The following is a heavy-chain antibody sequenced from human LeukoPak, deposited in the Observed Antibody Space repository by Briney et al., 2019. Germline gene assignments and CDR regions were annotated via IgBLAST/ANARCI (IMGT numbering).Heavy chain of an antibody. Sequence: ASVKVSCKASGYTFTSYYMHWVRQAPGQGLEWMGIINPSGGSTSYAQKFQGRVTMTRDTSTSTVYMELSSLRSEDTAVYYCATHPPVYDFWSGYYFDYWGQGTLVTVSS. D-gene: IGHD3-3*01. J-gene: IGHJ4*02. CDR3: ATHPPVYDFWSGYYFDY. CDR1: GYTFTSYY. CDR2: INPSGGST. V-gene: IGHV1-46*01.